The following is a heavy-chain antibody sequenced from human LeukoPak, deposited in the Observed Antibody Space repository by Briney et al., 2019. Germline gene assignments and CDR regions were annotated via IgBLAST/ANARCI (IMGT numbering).Heavy chain of an antibody. J-gene: IGHJ4*02. CDR2: IYYSGST. V-gene: IGHV4-31*03. Sequence: PSQTLSLTCTVSGGSISSGGYYWSWIRQHPGKGLEWIGYIYYSGSTYYNPSRKSRVTISVDTSKNHFSLKLSSVTAADTAVHYCARERPLWLGEPLFDYWGQGSLVTVSS. D-gene: IGHD3-10*01. CDR1: GGSISSGGYY. CDR3: ARERPLWLGEPLFDY.